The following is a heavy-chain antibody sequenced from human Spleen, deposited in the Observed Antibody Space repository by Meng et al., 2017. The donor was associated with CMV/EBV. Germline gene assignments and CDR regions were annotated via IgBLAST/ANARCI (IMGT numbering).Heavy chain of an antibody. V-gene: IGHV1-24*01. J-gene: IGHJ4*02. D-gene: IGHD3-22*01. CDR1: YTLTKLS. CDR2: FDPEDGET. Sequence: YTLTKLSMHWVRQAPGKGLEWMGLFDPEDGETMYAQDFQDRVTMTEDTSTDTAYMDLSSLRSEDTAVYYCATDLNSYDSSGDYSFDYWGQGTLVTVSS. CDR3: ATDLNSYDSSGDYSFDY.